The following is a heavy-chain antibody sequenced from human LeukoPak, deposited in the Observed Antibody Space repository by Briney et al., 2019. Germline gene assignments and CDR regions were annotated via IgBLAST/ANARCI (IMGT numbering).Heavy chain of an antibody. Sequence: GGSLRLSCAASGFTFSTSGMNWVRQAPGKGLEWVAAISHDGNYKYYADSVKGRFTLSRDNSKNTLYLQMNSLRAEDTAVYYCAKGVVVAPDVTPFDYWGQGTLVTVSS. CDR1: GFTFSTSG. CDR2: ISHDGNYK. CDR3: AKGVVVAPDVTPFDY. D-gene: IGHD2-2*01. J-gene: IGHJ4*02. V-gene: IGHV3-30*18.